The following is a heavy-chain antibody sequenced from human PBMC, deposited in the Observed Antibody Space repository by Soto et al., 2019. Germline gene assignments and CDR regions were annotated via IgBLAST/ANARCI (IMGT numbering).Heavy chain of an antibody. CDR1: GGSISSSSYY. J-gene: IGHJ4*02. D-gene: IGHD6-13*01. Sequence: PSETLSLTCTVSGGSISSSSYYWGWIRQPPGKGLEWIGSIYYSGRTNYNPSLKSRVTMSLDTSKNQFSLKLRSVTAADTALFYCARYAGSSWFDYWGQGTLVTVSS. CDR2: IYYSGRT. CDR3: ARYAGSSWFDY. V-gene: IGHV4-39*07.